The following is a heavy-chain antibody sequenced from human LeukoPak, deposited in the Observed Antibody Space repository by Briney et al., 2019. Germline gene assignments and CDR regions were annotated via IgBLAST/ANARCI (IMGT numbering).Heavy chain of an antibody. CDR1: GYTFTIYG. V-gene: IGHV1-69*13. D-gene: IGHD3-16*01. CDR3: AREGLIMTTGCGVAFDI. CDR2: IIPIFGTA. Sequence: SVKVSCKASGYTFTIYGISWVRQAPGQGLEWMGGIIPIFGTANYAQKFQGRVTITADESTSTAYMELSSLRSEDTAVYYCAREGLIMTTGCGVAFDIWGQGTMVTVSS. J-gene: IGHJ3*02.